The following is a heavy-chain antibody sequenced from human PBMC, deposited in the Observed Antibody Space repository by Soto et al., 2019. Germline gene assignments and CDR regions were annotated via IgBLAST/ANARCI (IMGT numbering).Heavy chain of an antibody. CDR1: GFIFSDYY. Sequence: GGSLRLSCEASGFIFSDYYMAWIRQAPGKGLEWVSYISGSGDTIYYADSVKGRFTISRDSAKDSLYLQMNTLRDEDTAVYYCLSGNSPSSTWGQGTLVTVSS. V-gene: IGHV3-11*04. J-gene: IGHJ5*02. CDR3: LSGNSPSST. CDR2: ISGSGDTI. D-gene: IGHD5-12*01.